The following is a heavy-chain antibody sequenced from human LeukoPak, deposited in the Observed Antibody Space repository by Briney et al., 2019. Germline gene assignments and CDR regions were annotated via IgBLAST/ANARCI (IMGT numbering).Heavy chain of an antibody. J-gene: IGHJ4*02. CDR2: IYHSGST. V-gene: IGHV4-38-2*02. Sequence: SETLSLTCTVSGYSITRGSYWGWIRQPPGKGLEWIANIYHSGSTYYNPSLKSRVTISVDKSKNQFSLKLSSVTAADTAVYYCARGGGYTYFDYWGQGTLVTVSS. CDR1: GYSITRGSY. CDR3: ARGGGYTYFDY. D-gene: IGHD5-24*01.